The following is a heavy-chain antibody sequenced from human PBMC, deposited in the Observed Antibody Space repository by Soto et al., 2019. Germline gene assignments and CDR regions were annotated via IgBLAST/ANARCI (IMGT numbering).Heavy chain of an antibody. CDR3: ARDILCRLDY. J-gene: IGHJ4*02. CDR2: IYYSGSA. Sequence: SETLSFTCTVSGGSISTGAYYWSRIRQAPGKGLDWIGYIYYSGSAYYNPSLKSRATISVDTSQNQFSLKLSSVTAADTAVYYCARDILCRLDYWGKGILVTVSS. CDR1: GGSISTGAYY. V-gene: IGHV4-30-4*01. D-gene: IGHD3-9*01.